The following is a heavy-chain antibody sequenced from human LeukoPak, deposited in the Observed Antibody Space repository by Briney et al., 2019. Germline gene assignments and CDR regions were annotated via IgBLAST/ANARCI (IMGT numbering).Heavy chain of an antibody. J-gene: IGHJ1*01. CDR1: GFTFSSYA. CDR2: ISGSGGST. D-gene: IGHD3-22*01. CDR3: AKPYDSSGHTPLQH. V-gene: IGHV3-23*01. Sequence: GGSLRLSCAASGFTFSSYAMSWVRQAPGKGLEWVSAISGSGGSTYYADSVKGRFTISRDNPKNTLYLQMNSLRAEDTAVYYCAKPYDSSGHTPLQHWGQGTLVTVSS.